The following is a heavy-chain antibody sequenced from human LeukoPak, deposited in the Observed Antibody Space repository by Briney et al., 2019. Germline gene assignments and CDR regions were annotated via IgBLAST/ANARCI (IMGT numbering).Heavy chain of an antibody. D-gene: IGHD3-3*01. J-gene: IGHJ4*02. CDR1: GFTFSSYA. V-gene: IGHV3-23*01. Sequence: GGSLRLSCAASGFTFSSYAMSWVRQAPGEGLEWVSAISGSGGSTYYADSVKGRFTISRDNSKNTLYLQMNSLRAEDTAVYYCAKAGTLEWLLPPFDYWGQGTLVTVSS. CDR2: ISGSGGST. CDR3: AKAGTLEWLLPPFDY.